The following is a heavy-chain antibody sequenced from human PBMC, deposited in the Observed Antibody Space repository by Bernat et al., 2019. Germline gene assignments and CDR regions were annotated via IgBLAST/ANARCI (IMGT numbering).Heavy chain of an antibody. Sequence: QLQLQESGPGLVKPSETLSLTCTVSGGSISSSSYYWGWIRQPPGKGLEWIGSIYYSGSTYYNPSLKSRVTISVDTSKNQFSLKLSSVTAADTAVYNCARHLRGYSYRVDYWGQGTLVTVSS. J-gene: IGHJ4*02. D-gene: IGHD5-18*01. CDR2: IYYSGST. CDR3: ARHLRGYSYRVDY. V-gene: IGHV4-39*01. CDR1: GGSISSSSYY.